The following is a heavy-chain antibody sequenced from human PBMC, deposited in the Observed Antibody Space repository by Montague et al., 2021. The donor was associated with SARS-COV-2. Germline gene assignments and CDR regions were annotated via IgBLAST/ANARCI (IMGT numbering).Heavy chain of an antibody. V-gene: IGHV4-59*11. CDR3: ARLSSNSGFVGVFDI. D-gene: IGHD2/OR15-2a*01. Sequence: SETLSLTCTVSGVSISNHYWSWIRQPPGKGLEWIGYISYRGNTNYNPSLKSPVTISEDTPKNQFSLRLSSVTAADTAVYYCARLSSNSGFVGVFDIWGQGTLVTVSS. CDR2: ISYRGNT. J-gene: IGHJ3*02. CDR1: GVSISNHY.